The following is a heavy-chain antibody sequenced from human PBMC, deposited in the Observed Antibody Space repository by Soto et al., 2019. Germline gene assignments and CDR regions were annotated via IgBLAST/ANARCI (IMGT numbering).Heavy chain of an antibody. Sequence: EVQLVESGGGLAQPGGSLRLSCVASGFTFSVCWMSWIRQAPGKGLEWVANIRPEGTEKLYVDSVRGRFTISRDNAENSLFLEMNSLRADDTAVYYCARGDSGHWEFGGHGTLVTVSS. CDR3: ARGDSGHWEF. J-gene: IGHJ4*01. D-gene: IGHD3-22*01. V-gene: IGHV3-7*03. CDR1: GFTFSVCW. CDR2: IRPEGTEK.